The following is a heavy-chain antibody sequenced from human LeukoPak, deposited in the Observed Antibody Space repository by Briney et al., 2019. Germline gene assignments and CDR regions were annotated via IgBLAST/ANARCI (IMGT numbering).Heavy chain of an antibody. D-gene: IGHD2-21*01. CDR3: ARERGFLQGDHWFDP. J-gene: IGHJ5*02. CDR1: GGSISSSSYY. V-gene: IGHV4-39*02. CDR2: IYYSGST. Sequence: PSETLSLTCTVSGGSISSSSYYWGWIRQPPGKGLEWIGSIYYSGSTYYNPSLKSRVTISVDTSKNQFSLKLSPVTAADTAVYYCARERGFLQGDHWFDPWGQGTLVTVSS.